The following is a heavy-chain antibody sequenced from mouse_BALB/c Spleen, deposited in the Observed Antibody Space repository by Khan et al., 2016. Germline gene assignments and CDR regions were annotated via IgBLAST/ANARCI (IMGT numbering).Heavy chain of an antibody. CDR2: ISNGGGSN. CDR3: ARAWRARADGYGAY. D-gene: IGHD1-2*01. J-gene: IGHJ2*01. V-gene: IGHV5-12-2*01. Sequence: EVELVESGGGLVQPGGSLKLSCAASGFTFSSYTMSWVRQTPEKRLEWVAYISNGGGSNYYSDTVKGRFTISRDNAKNTLYLQMSSLKSTVTAICSCARAWRARADGYGAYWGQGTTLTVSS. CDR1: GFTFSSYT.